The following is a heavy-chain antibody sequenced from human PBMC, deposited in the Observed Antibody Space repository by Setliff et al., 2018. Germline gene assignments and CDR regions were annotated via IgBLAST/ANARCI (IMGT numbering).Heavy chain of an antibody. D-gene: IGHD3-3*01. J-gene: IGHJ6*03. V-gene: IGHV4-59*08. Sequence: PSETLSLTCTVSDGSLSTYYWSWIRQPPGKGLEFIGYVYYSGTANYSPSLRSRLTISVDTSKNQFSLSLTSVTAEDTAVYYCARMSGFQYIDVWDKGTTVTVS. CDR1: DGSLSTYY. CDR3: ARMSGFQYIDV. CDR2: VYYSGTA.